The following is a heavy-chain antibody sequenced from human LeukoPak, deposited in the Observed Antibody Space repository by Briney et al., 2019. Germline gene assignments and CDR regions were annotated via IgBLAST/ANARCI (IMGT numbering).Heavy chain of an antibody. J-gene: IGHJ5*02. V-gene: IGHV1-46*01. D-gene: IGHD3-22*01. CDR3: ARALFGNYYDSCGS. Sequence: GASVNVSCKTSGYTFTGYFIHWVRQAPGHGLEWMGMINPSGGSTSYGQMFQGRVTMTRDKSTSTVYMDPSSLRSEDTAVYYCARALFGNYYDSCGSWGQGTLVTVSS. CDR1: GYTFTGYF. CDR2: INPSGGST.